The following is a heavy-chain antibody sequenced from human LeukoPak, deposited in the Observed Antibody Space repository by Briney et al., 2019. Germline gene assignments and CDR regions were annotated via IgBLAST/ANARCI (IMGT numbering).Heavy chain of an antibody. J-gene: IGHJ5*02. V-gene: IGHV1-46*01. D-gene: IGHD3-9*01. CDR1: GYTFTNYY. CDR3: ARDNADILTGFDP. Sequence: ASVKVSCKASGYTFTNYYMHWVRQAPGQGLEWMGIINPSGGSSSYAQKFQGRVTMTRDTSISTAYMELSRLRSDDTAVYYCARDNADILTGFDPWGQGTLVTVST. CDR2: INPSGGSS.